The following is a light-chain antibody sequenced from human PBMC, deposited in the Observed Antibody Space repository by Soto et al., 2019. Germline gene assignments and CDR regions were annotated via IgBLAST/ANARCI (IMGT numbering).Light chain of an antibody. Sequence: EIVLTQSPGTLSLSPGERATLSCRASQSVRNNFLGWYQQKPGQAPRLIIYGASSRTAGVPDRFSGSGSGTDFTLTISRLEPEDFAVYYCQQYFSTPFTFGPGTKVDIK. V-gene: IGKV3-20*01. CDR2: GAS. CDR1: QSVRNNF. CDR3: QQYFSTPFT. J-gene: IGKJ3*01.